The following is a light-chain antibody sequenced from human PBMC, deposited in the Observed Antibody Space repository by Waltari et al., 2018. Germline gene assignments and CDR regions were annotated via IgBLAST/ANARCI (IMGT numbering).Light chain of an antibody. CDR2: SNN. CDR1: SCNIGGYP. V-gene: IGLV1-44*01. CDR3: AAWDDSLNGVI. Sequence: QSVLTQPPSASGTPGQRVTISCSGSSCNIGGYPVSWYQQLPGTAPKLPIYSNNQRPSGVPDRFSGSKSGTTASLAISGLQSEDEAAYYCAAWDDSLNGVIFGGGTKLTVL. J-gene: IGLJ2*01.